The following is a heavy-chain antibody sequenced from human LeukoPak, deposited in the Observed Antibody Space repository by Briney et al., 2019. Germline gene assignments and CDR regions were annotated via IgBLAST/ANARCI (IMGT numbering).Heavy chain of an antibody. CDR1: GGSFSGYY. Sequence: PSETLSLTCAVYGGSFSGYYWSWIRQPPGKGLEWTGEINHSGSTNYNPSLKSRVTISVDTSKNQFSLKLSSVTAADTAVYYCARGGIAAAGTKFGSNPRNWFDPWGQGTLVTVSS. CDR3: ARGGIAAAGTKFGSNPRNWFDP. J-gene: IGHJ5*02. CDR2: INHSGST. V-gene: IGHV4-34*01. D-gene: IGHD6-13*01.